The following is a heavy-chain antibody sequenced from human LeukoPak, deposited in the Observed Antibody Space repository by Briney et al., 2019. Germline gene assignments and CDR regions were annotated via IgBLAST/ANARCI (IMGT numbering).Heavy chain of an antibody. Sequence: GGSLRLSCAASGFTFTTYAMTWVRQAPGKGLEWVSAISASGGSTYYAGSVKGRLTISRDYSKNTVYLEMNSLTTEDTALYYCAKDPSSGWYRWSMDVWGQGTTVTVSS. J-gene: IGHJ6*02. D-gene: IGHD6-19*01. CDR3: AKDPSSGWYRWSMDV. CDR1: GFTFTTYA. CDR2: ISASGGST. V-gene: IGHV3-23*01.